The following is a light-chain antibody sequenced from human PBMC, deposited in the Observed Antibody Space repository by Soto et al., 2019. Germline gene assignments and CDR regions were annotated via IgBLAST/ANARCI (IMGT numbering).Light chain of an antibody. CDR1: SSDVGDYNY. J-gene: IGLJ2*01. V-gene: IGLV2-14*01. Sequence: QSALTQPASVSGSPGQSITISCTGTSSDVGDYNYVSWYQQHPGKAPKLVLYDVSNRPSGSSNRFSGSKSGTTASLTISGLQAEDEADYYCSSYSSRSTVVFGGGTKLTVL. CDR2: DVS. CDR3: SSYSSRSTVV.